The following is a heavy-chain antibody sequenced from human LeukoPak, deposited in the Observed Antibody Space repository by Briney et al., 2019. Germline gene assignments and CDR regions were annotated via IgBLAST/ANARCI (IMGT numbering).Heavy chain of an antibody. J-gene: IGHJ4*02. CDR3: ARGRWGFDY. CDR1: GGSISTYY. CDR2: IYYSGST. Sequence: KTSETLSLTCTVSGGSISTYYWSWIRQPPGKALEWIGYIYYSGSTNYNPSLKSRVTISVDTSKKQFSLKLSSVTAADTAVYYCARGRWGFDYWGQGTLVTVSS. V-gene: IGHV4-59*01. D-gene: IGHD4-23*01.